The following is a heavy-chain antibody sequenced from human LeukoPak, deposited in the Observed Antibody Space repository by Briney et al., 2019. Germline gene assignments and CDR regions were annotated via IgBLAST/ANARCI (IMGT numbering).Heavy chain of an antibody. Sequence: ASVKVSCKASGYTFTGYYMHWVRQAPGQGLEWMGWINPNSGGTNYAQKFQGRVTMTRDTSISTAYMELSRLRSDDTAVYYCAREEVGGYCSSTSCSGYFDYWGQGTLVTVSS. V-gene: IGHV1-2*02. CDR3: AREEVGGYCSSTSCSGYFDY. D-gene: IGHD2-2*03. J-gene: IGHJ4*02. CDR1: GYTFTGYY. CDR2: INPNSGGT.